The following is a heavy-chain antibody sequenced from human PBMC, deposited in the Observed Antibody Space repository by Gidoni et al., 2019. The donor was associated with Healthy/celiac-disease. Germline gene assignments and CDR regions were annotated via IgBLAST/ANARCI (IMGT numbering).Heavy chain of an antibody. J-gene: IGHJ4*02. CDR3: ARGELGGGLPFDY. D-gene: IGHD1-26*01. Sequence: QQPGKGLEWIGYIYYSGSTYYNPSHNSRVTISVDTSKNQFSLKLSSVTAADTAVYDCARGELGGGLPFDYWGQGTLVTVSS. V-gene: IGHV4-31*02. CDR2: IYYSGST.